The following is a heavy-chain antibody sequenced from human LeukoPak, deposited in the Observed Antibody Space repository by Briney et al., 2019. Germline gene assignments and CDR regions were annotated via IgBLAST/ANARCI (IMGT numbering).Heavy chain of an antibody. CDR2: IDPSDSYT. V-gene: IGHV5-10-1*01. CDR1: GYSFTSYW. CDR3: ARHRRIAAAGGYYYYGMDV. J-gene: IGHJ6*02. Sequence: GESLKISCKGSGYSFTSYWISWVRQMPGKGLEWMGRIDPSDSYTNYSPSFQGHVTISADKSISTAYLQWSSLKASDTAMYYCARHRRIAAAGGYYYYGMDVWGQGTTVTVSS. D-gene: IGHD6-13*01.